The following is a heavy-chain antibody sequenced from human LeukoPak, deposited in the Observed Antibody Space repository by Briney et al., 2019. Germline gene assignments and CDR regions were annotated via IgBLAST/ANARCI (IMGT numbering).Heavy chain of an antibody. V-gene: IGHV3-66*01. CDR3: ASSYTSSWYYLDY. Sequence: GGSLRLSCAASGFIVSNNYMSWVRQAPGKGLEWVSVIYSGGRTYYADSLKGRFTISRDISKNTVYLQMNSLRVEDTAVYYCASSYTSSWYYLDYWGQGTQVTVSS. CDR2: IYSGGRT. J-gene: IGHJ4*02. CDR1: GFIVSNNY. D-gene: IGHD6-13*01.